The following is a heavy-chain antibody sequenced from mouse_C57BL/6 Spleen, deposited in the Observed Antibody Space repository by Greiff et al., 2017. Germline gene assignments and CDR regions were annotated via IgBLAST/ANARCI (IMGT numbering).Heavy chain of an antibody. V-gene: IGHV1-54*01. D-gene: IGHD1-1*01. J-gene: IGHJ4*01. CDR2: INPGSGGT. CDR1: GYAFTNYL. CDR3: AITTVVATDAMDY. Sequence: VQLQQSGAELVRPGTSVKVSCKASGYAFTNYLIEWVKQRPGQGLEWIGVINPGSGGTNYNEKFKGKATLTADKSSSTAYMQLSSLTSEDSAVYFCAITTVVATDAMDYWGQGTSVTVSS.